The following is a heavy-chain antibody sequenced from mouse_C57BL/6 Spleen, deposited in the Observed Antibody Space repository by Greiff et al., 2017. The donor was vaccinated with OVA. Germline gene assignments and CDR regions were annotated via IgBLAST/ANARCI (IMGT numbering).Heavy chain of an antibody. D-gene: IGHD3-3*01. CDR2: IDPSDSYT. Sequence: QVQLQQPGAELVRPGTSVKLSCKASGYTFTSYWMNWVKQRPGQGLEWIGVIDPSDSYTNYNQKFKGKATLTVDTSSSTAYMQLSSLTSEDSAVYYCARSRDVENWYVDVWGTGTTVTVSS. CDR3: ARSRDVENWYVDV. V-gene: IGHV1-59*01. J-gene: IGHJ1*03. CDR1: GYTFTSYW.